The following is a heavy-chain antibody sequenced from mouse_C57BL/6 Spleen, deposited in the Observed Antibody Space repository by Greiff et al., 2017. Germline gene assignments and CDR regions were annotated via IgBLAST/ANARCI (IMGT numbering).Heavy chain of an antibody. CDR1: GYAFTNYL. CDR2: INPGSGGT. V-gene: IGHV1-54*01. J-gene: IGHJ4*01. D-gene: IGHD1-1*01. CDR3: ARRDYGSSYAMDY. Sequence: QVQLQQSGAELVRPGTSVKVSCKASGYAFTNYLIEWVKQRPGQGLEWIGVINPGSGGTNYNEKFKGKATLTADKSSSTAYMQLSSLTSEDSAVYFCARRDYGSSYAMDYWGQGTSVTVPS.